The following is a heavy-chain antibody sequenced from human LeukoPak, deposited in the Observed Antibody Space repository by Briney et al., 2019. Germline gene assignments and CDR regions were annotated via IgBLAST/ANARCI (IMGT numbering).Heavy chain of an antibody. Sequence: GGSLRLSCAASGFTFSSYSMNWVRQAPGKGLEWVSAISGSGGSTYYADSVKGRFTISRDNSKNTLYLQMNSLRAEDTAVYYCAKNYYDILTGYYIDWGQGTLVTVSS. J-gene: IGHJ4*02. CDR2: ISGSGGST. CDR1: GFTFSSYS. V-gene: IGHV3-23*01. D-gene: IGHD3-9*01. CDR3: AKNYYDILTGYYID.